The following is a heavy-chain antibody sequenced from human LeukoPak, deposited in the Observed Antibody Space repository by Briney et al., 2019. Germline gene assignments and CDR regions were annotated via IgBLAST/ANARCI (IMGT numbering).Heavy chain of an antibody. J-gene: IGHJ5*02. D-gene: IGHD6-13*01. Sequence: PGGSLRLSCAASGFTFSSYTITWVRQAPGKGLEWVSSLSSNSDYIYYTDSVRGRFTISRDNAKNSLYLQMNSLRAEDTAVYYCARDYIAAAGTLVWFDPWGQGTLVTVSS. CDR2: LSSNSDYI. V-gene: IGHV3-21*01. CDR3: ARDYIAAAGTLVWFDP. CDR1: GFTFSSYT.